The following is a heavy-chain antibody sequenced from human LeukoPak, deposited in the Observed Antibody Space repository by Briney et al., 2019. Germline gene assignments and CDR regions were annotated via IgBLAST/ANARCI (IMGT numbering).Heavy chain of an antibody. CDR2: ISASGGST. D-gene: IGHD3-10*01. Sequence: GGSLRLSCVASGFTFSDHSMMWVRQAPGKGLEWVSAISASGGSTYYADSVKGRFTISRDNSKNTLFLQMNTLRTTAVYYCAKGFNYGSGRYEYYQHWGQGTLVTVSS. CDR1: GFTFSDHS. J-gene: IGHJ1*01. CDR3: AKGFNYGSGRYEYYQH. V-gene: IGHV3-23*01.